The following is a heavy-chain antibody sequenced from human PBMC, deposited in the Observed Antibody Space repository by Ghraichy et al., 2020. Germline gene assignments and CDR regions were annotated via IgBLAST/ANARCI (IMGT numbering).Heavy chain of an antibody. V-gene: IGHV4-39*07. CDR1: GGSISSSSYY. CDR3: ARGSTMGWYMDV. Sequence: SQTLSLTCTVSGGSISSSSYYWGWIRQPPGKGLEGIGSIYHSGSTYYNPSLKSRVTISVDTSKNQFSLKLSSVTAADTAVYYCARGSTMGWYMDVWGQGTTVIVYS. J-gene: IGHJ6*02. D-gene: IGHD3-10*01. CDR2: IYHSGST.